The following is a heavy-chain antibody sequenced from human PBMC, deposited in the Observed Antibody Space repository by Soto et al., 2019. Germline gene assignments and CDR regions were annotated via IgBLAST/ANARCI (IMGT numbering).Heavy chain of an antibody. V-gene: IGHV3-23*01. CDR3: AKDHYAHDAFAI. CDR1: GLTCGGHA. D-gene: IGHD2-2*01. Sequence: PCGPLRLPCAASGLTCGGHASSWVIPAPGKGLEWVSAISGSGGSTYYADSVKGRFTISRDNSKNTLYLQMNSLRAEDTAVYYCAKDHYAHDAFAIWGKGTMVTVSS. CDR2: ISGSGGST. J-gene: IGHJ3*02.